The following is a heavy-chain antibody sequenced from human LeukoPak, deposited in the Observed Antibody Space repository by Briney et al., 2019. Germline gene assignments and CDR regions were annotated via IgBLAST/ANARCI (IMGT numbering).Heavy chain of an antibody. D-gene: IGHD6-19*01. CDR3: ARDQGGMAVAVGWFDP. CDR2: IIPIFGTA. CDR1: GGTFSSYA. J-gene: IGHJ5*02. V-gene: IGHV1-69*13. Sequence: SVSVSCKASGGTFSSYAISWVRQAPGQGLEWMGGIIPIFGTANYAQKFHGRVTITADESTSTAYMELSSLRSEDTAVYYCARDQGGMAVAVGWFDPWGQGTLVTVSS.